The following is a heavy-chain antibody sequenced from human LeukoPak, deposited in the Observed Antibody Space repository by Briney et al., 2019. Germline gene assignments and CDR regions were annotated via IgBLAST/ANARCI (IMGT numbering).Heavy chain of an antibody. J-gene: IGHJ5*02. D-gene: IGHD6-13*01. V-gene: IGHV3-21*01. CDR3: ASAAAAGTGWFDP. CDR2: ICSSSSYI. CDR1: GFTFSSYS. Sequence: VGSLRLSCAASGFTFSSYSMNWVRQAPGKGLEWVSSICSSSSYIYYAVSVKGRVTISRDNAKNSLYLQMNSLRAEDTAVYYCASAAAAGTGWFDPWGQGTLVTVSS.